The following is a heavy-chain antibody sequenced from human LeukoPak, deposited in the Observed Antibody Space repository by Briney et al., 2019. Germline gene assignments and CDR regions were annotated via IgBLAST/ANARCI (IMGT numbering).Heavy chain of an antibody. CDR2: FDPEDGET. Sequence: ASVKVSCTVSGYTLTELSMHWVRQAPGKGLEWMGGFDPEDGETIYAQKFQGRVTMTEDTSTDTAYMELSSLRSEDTAVYYCASFNSQTSCHDYWGQGTLVTVSS. CDR3: ASFNSQTSCHDY. CDR1: GYTLTELS. J-gene: IGHJ4*02. V-gene: IGHV1-24*01. D-gene: IGHD2-2*01.